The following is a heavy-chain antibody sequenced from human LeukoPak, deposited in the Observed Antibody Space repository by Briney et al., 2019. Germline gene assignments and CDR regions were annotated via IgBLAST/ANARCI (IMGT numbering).Heavy chain of an antibody. CDR3: AKGPPGGGYGDYPYYFDY. D-gene: IGHD4-17*01. CDR2: ISSSSSYI. CDR1: GFTFSSYS. Sequence: PGGSLRLSCAASGFTFSSYSMNWVRQAPGKGLEWVSSISSSSSYIYYADSVKGRFTISRDNSKNTLYLQMNSLRAEDTAVYYCAKGPPGGGYGDYPYYFDYWGQGTLVTVSS. V-gene: IGHV3-21*04. J-gene: IGHJ4*02.